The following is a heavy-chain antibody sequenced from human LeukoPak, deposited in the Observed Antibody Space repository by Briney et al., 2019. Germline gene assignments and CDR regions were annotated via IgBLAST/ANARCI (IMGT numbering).Heavy chain of an antibody. CDR3: AMSRVVVVTAITAGEFDY. CDR1: GYTFSSNH. Sequence: GASVKVSCKASGYTFSSNHIHWVRQAPGQGLEWMGLINPTGGSTGYAQKFQGRVTMTRDMSTSTDYMELSSLRSEDTAVYYCAMSRVVVVTAITAGEFDYWGQGTLVTVSS. J-gene: IGHJ4*02. V-gene: IGHV1-46*01. CDR2: INPTGGST. D-gene: IGHD2-21*02.